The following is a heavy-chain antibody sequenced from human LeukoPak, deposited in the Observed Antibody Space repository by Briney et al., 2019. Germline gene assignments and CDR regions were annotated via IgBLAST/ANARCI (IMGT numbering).Heavy chain of an antibody. CDR1: GFTFSSYS. V-gene: IGHV3-21*01. Sequence: PGGSLRLSCAASGFTFSSYSMNWVRQAPGKGLEWVSSISSSSSYIYYADSVKGRFTISRDNARNSLYLQMNSLRAEDTAVYYCAFQGSGYDSPIDHWGQGTLVTVSS. J-gene: IGHJ4*02. CDR3: AFQGSGYDSPIDH. CDR2: ISSSSSYI. D-gene: IGHD5-12*01.